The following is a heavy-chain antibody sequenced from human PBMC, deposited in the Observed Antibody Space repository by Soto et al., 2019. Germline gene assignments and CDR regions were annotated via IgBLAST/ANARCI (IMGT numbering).Heavy chain of an antibody. D-gene: IGHD6-13*01. CDR3: ARGLGDAAGTRFDS. J-gene: IGHJ4*02. Sequence: SETLSRTCNVSGGSISNSNYYWGWIRQPPGKGLEWIGSIYYTGNTYYNPSLKSRVTISVDTSKDQISLQVTSLTAADTTVYYCARGLGDAAGTRFDSWGQG. V-gene: IGHV4-39*07. CDR1: GGSISNSNYY. CDR2: IYYTGNT.